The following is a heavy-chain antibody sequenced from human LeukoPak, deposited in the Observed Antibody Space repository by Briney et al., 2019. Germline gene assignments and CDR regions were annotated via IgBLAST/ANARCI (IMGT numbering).Heavy chain of an antibody. CDR2: ISSSSSYT. D-gene: IGHD5-12*01. V-gene: IGHV3-11*05. CDR1: GFTFSDYY. Sequence: GGSLRLSCAASGFTFSDYYMSWIRQAPGKGLEWVSYISSSSSYTNYADSVKGRFAISRDNAKNSLYLQMNSLRAEDTAVYYCARVRLRGPLYGMDVWGQGTTVTVSS. J-gene: IGHJ6*02. CDR3: ARVRLRGPLYGMDV.